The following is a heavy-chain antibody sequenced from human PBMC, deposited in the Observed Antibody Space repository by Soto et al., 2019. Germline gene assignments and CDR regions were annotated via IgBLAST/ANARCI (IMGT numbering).Heavy chain of an antibody. J-gene: IGHJ6*02. CDR1: GFNFNSYT. Sequence: EVQLVESGGGLVIPGGSLRLSCAASGFNFNSYTINWVRQAPGKRLEWLSSISSSGYIFSTDSVRGRFTISRDNAKNSVYLQINSLRAEDTAVYFCARDCSGGSCYPGMDVWGQGTTVTVSS. CDR2: ISSSGYI. D-gene: IGHD2-15*01. V-gene: IGHV3-21*01. CDR3: ARDCSGGSCYPGMDV.